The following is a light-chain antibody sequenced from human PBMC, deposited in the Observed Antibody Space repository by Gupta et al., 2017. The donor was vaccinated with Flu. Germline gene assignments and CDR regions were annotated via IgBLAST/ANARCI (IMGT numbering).Light chain of an antibody. V-gene: IGKV1-39*01. CDR2: AAS. CDR1: QSVSNF. J-gene: IGKJ4*02. CDR3: QQGDSTPNT. Sequence: PSSLSASVGDRVTITCRASQSVSNFLHWYQQKPGKAPKLLIYAASTLQGGVPSRFSGSGSGTDFTLTINRLRPEDFATYYCQQGDSTPNTFDRGTTVEIK.